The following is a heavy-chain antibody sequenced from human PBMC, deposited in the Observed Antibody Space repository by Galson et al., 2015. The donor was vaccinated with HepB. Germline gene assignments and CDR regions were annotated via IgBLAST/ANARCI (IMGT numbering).Heavy chain of an antibody. CDR2: IKSKTDGGTT. J-gene: IGHJ4*02. V-gene: IGHV3-15*01. CDR3: TTESGWYDYPVDY. D-gene: IGHD6-19*01. Sequence: SLRLSCAASGFTFSNAWMSWVRQAPGKGLEWVGRIKSKTDGGTTDYAAPVKGRFTISRDDSKNTLYLQMNSLKTEDTAVYYCTTESGWYDYPVDYWGQGTLVTVSS. CDR1: GFTFSNAW.